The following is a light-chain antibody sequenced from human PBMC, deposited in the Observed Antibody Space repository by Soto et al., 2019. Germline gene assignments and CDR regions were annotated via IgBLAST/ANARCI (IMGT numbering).Light chain of an antibody. CDR3: QQRSSWPRIT. J-gene: IGKJ5*01. V-gene: IGKV3D-20*02. Sequence: ILLQPSTATLSLSPGESAPLSCRASQSVSSSYLAWYQQKPGQAPRLLIYGASSRATGIPDRFSGSGSGTDFTLTISSLEPDDFAVYYCQQRSSWPRITFGQGTRLEIK. CDR2: GAS. CDR1: QSVSSSY.